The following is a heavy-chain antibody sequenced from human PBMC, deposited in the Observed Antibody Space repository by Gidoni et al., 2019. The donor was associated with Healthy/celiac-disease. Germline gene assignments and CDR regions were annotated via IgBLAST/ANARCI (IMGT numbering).Heavy chain of an antibody. D-gene: IGHD3-22*01. Sequence: QVQLVESGGGGVRPGGSLGLSCEASVFTFSSYGMHWVRQAPGKGLEWVAVISYDGSNKYYADSVKGRFTISRDNSKNTLYLQMNSLRAEDTAVYYCAKSYYDSSGYFDWGQGTLVTVSS. CDR3: AKSYYDSSGYFD. CDR2: ISYDGSNK. J-gene: IGHJ4*02. V-gene: IGHV3-30*18. CDR1: VFTFSSYG.